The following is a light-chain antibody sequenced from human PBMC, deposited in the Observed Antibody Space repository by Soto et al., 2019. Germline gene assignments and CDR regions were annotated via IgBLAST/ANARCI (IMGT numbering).Light chain of an antibody. CDR3: QQYYSSPQT. CDR2: GAS. J-gene: IGKJ2*01. Sequence: DIVMTQSPDSLAVSLGERATINCKSSQSVLYNSNNKNYLAWYQQKPGQPPKLLIYGASTRESGVPHRFSRSGSGTSCSLTIRTLQTEDVAVYYCQQYYSSPQTFGQGTKLEIK. CDR1: QSVLYNSNNKNY. V-gene: IGKV4-1*01.